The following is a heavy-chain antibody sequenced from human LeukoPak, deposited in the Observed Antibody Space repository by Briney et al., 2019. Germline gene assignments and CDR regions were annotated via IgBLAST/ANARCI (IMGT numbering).Heavy chain of an antibody. V-gene: IGHV3-7*01. CDR2: IKQDGSEK. J-gene: IGHJ4*02. Sequence: GGSLRLSCAASGFTFSSYWMSWVRQAPGKGLEWVANIKQDGSEKYYVDSVKGRFTISRDNAKNSLYLQMNSLRAEDTAVYYCASFDYGSGSYIDYWGQGTLVTVSS. CDR1: GFTFSSYW. CDR3: ASFDYGSGSYIDY. D-gene: IGHD3-10*01.